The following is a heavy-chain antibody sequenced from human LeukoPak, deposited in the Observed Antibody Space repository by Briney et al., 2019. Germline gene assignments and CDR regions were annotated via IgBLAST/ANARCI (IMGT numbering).Heavy chain of an antibody. CDR1: GGSISSSSYY. V-gene: IGHV4-39*01. CDR3: ARQVWRSITMIVVVITQFDY. Sequence: PSETLSLTCTVSGGSISSSSYYWGWIRQPPGKGLEWIGSIYYSGSTYYNPSLKSRVTISVDTSKDQFSLKLSSVTAADTAVYYCARQVWRSITMIVVVITQFDYWGQGTLVTVSS. J-gene: IGHJ4*02. D-gene: IGHD3-22*01. CDR2: IYYSGST.